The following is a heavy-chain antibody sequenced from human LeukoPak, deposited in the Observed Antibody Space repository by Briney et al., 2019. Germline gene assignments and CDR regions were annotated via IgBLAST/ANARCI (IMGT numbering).Heavy chain of an antibody. CDR1: GSSISSGGYY. CDR3: ARGYDFWSGYYFDY. Sequence: SETLSLTCTVSGSSISSGGYYWSWIRQHPGKGLEWIGYTYYSGSTYYNPSLKSRVTISVDTSKNQFSLKLSSVTAADTAVYYCARGYDFWSGYYFDYWGQGTLVTVSS. J-gene: IGHJ4*02. D-gene: IGHD3-3*01. V-gene: IGHV4-31*03. CDR2: TYYSGST.